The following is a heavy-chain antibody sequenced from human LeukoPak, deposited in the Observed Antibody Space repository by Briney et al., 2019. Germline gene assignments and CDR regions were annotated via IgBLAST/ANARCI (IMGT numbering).Heavy chain of an antibody. D-gene: IGHD3-3*01. CDR2: ISSSSSYI. Sequence: RSGGSLRLSCAASGFTFSSYSMNWVRQAPGKGLEWVSSISSSSSYIYYADSVKGRFTISRDNAKNSLYLQMNSLGAEDTAVYYCARDRSGLRFLEHYYYYMDVWGKGTTVTVSS. J-gene: IGHJ6*03. CDR1: GFTFSSYS. V-gene: IGHV3-21*01. CDR3: ARDRSGLRFLEHYYYYMDV.